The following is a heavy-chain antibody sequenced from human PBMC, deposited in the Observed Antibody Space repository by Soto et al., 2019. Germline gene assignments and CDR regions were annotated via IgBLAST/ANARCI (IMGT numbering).Heavy chain of an antibody. V-gene: IGHV4-38-2*01. CDR3: ARVNAYYYYYGMDV. CDR2: IYHSGST. Sequence: SETLSLTCAVSGYSISSGYYWGWIRQPPGKGLEWIGSIYHSGSTYYNPSLKSRVTISVDTSKNQFSLKLSSVTAADTAVYYCARVNAYYYYYGMDVWGQGTTVTVSS. J-gene: IGHJ6*02. CDR1: GYSISSGYY.